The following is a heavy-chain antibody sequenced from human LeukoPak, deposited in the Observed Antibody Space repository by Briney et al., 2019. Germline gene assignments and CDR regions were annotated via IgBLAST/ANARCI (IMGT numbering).Heavy chain of an antibody. V-gene: IGHV3-30-3*01. CDR3: APGVGDIVVVPAAILGY. Sequence: GGALTLSCAASGFTFRSYAMLWVRQAPRRGLEGVAGISYDGSNKYYAHSVKGRFTLSRDNSKNTLYLQMNSLRAEDTAVYYCAPGVGDIVVVPAAILGYWGQGTLVTVSS. CDR1: GFTFRSYA. D-gene: IGHD2-2*02. CDR2: ISYDGSNK. J-gene: IGHJ4*02.